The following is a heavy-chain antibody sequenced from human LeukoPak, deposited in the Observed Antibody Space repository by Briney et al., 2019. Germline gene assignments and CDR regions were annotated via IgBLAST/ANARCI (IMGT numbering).Heavy chain of an antibody. J-gene: IGHJ4*02. CDR2: INPNSGGT. Sequence: ASVKVSCKASGYTFTGYYMHWVRQAPGQGLEWVGRINPNSGGTNYAQKFQGRVTMTRDTSVSTAYMELSRLRSDDTAVYYCASSQYYYGSGSYYTPDYWGQGTLVTVSS. V-gene: IGHV1-2*06. D-gene: IGHD3-10*01. CDR3: ASSQYYYGSGSYYTPDY. CDR1: GYTFTGYY.